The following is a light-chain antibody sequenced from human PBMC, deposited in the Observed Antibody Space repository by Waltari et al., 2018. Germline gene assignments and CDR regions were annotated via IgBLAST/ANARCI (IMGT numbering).Light chain of an antibody. V-gene: IGKV3-11*01. J-gene: IGKJ5*01. CDR1: QTVYVY. Sequence: EFVLTQSPATLSLSPGDTAVLSCRASQTVYVYMAWYQQRPGRAPRLLIYDATRRAAGIPVRFTGSGSGTDFTLTIHNLEPEDFAVYYCQQRGNWPPLTFGQGTRVAMK. CDR3: QQRGNWPPLT. CDR2: DAT.